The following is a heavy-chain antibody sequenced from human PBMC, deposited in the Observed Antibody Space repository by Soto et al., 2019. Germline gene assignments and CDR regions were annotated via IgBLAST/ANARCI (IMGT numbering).Heavy chain of an antibody. Sequence: QVLLEESGPGLVKPSQTLSLTCTVSGGSVSSGDHYWSWIRQPPGKGLEWIGYVYYSGSTYYNPSLGCRVTISIDTSKNQFSLKLISVTASDAAVYFCATESSGSSPLHFDFWGQGALVSVSS. CDR2: VYYSGST. J-gene: IGHJ4*02. CDR1: GGSVSSGDHY. CDR3: ATESSGSSPLHFDF. V-gene: IGHV4-30-4*01. D-gene: IGHD3-22*01.